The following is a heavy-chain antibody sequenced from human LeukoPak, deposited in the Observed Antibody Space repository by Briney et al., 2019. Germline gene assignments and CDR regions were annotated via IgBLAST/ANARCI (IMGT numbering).Heavy chain of an antibody. CDR2: INPNSGGT. CDR3: ARGRFNYCTNGVCFTGP. Sequence: ASVKVSCKASGYTFTGYYMHWVRLAPGQGLEWMGWINPNSGGTNYAQKFQGRVTMTRDTSISTAYMELSRLRSDDTAVYYCARGRFNYCTNGVCFTGPWGQGTLVTVSS. V-gene: IGHV1-2*02. CDR1: GYTFTGYY. D-gene: IGHD2-8*01. J-gene: IGHJ5*02.